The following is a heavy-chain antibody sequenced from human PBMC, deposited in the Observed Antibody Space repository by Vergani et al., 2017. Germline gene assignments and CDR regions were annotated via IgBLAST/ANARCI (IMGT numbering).Heavy chain of an antibody. J-gene: IGHJ3*01. CDR2: INNNGGST. V-gene: IGHV3-23*01. Sequence: QLLESGGGLIQPGGSLRLSCAASGFTFNSYAMTWVRQAPGKGLEWVSGINNNGGSTYYADSVKGRFTISRDNSKNTLYLQMTDLRAEDTATYYCGKLCGSTSCPYGGGAFDVWGHGTMVTVSS. D-gene: IGHD2-2*01. CDR3: GKLCGSTSCPYGGGAFDV. CDR1: GFTFNSYA.